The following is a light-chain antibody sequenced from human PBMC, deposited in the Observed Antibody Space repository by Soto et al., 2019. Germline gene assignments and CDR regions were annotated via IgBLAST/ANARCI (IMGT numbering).Light chain of an antibody. CDR1: QSVSSSY. V-gene: IGKV3-20*01. CDR2: GGS. CDR3: QQYGSSGT. Sequence: EIVLTQSPGTLSLSPGERATLSCRASQSVSSSYLAWYQQKPGQAPRLLIYGGSSRATGIPDRFSGSGSGTDFTLTISRLEPEDFAVYYCQQYGSSGTFGQGT. J-gene: IGKJ1*01.